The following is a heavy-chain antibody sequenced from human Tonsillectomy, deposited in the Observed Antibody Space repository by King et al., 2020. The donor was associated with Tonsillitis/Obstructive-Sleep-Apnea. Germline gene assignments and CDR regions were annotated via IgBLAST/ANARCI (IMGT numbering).Heavy chain of an antibody. Sequence: VQLVESGGGVVQPGRSLRLSCAASGFTFSSYGMHWVRQAPGKGLEWVAVIWYDGSNKYYADSVKGRFTISRDNSKNTLYMQMNSLRAEETAVYYCARYTVTTSDFDYWGQGTLVTVSS. D-gene: IGHD4-17*01. J-gene: IGHJ4*02. CDR3: ARYTVTTSDFDY. V-gene: IGHV3-33*01. CDR1: GFTFSSYG. CDR2: IWYDGSNK.